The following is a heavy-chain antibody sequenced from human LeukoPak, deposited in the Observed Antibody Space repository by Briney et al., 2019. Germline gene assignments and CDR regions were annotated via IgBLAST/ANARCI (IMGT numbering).Heavy chain of an antibody. CDR3: ARTTYYYDSSGYYDY. CDR1: GGSFSGYY. J-gene: IGHJ4*02. V-gene: IGHV4-34*01. CDR2: INHSGST. D-gene: IGHD3-22*01. Sequence: PSETLSLTCAVYGGSFSGYYWSWIRQPPGKGLEWIGEINHSGSTNYNPSLKSRVTISVDTSKNQLSLKLSSVTAADTAVYYCARTTYYYDSSGYYDYWGQGTLVTVSS.